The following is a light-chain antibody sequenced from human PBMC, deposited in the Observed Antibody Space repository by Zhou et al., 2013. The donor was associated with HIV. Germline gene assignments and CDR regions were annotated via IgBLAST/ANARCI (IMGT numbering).Light chain of an antibody. J-gene: IGKJ4*01. CDR2: DAS. Sequence: EVVLTQSPATLSLSPGDRATLSCRASQSISNHLAWYQQKPGQPPRLLIYDASNRATGIPARFSGSGSGSDFNLTISSLEPEDFAVYYCQQRYSWPPLTFGGGTKVEIK. CDR3: QQRYSWPPLT. V-gene: IGKV3-11*01. CDR1: QSISNH.